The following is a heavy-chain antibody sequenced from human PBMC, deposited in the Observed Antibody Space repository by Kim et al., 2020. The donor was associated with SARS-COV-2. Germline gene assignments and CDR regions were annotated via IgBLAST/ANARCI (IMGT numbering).Heavy chain of an antibody. CDR2: IYYSGST. Sequence: SETLSLTCTVSGGSISSGDYYWSWIRQPPGKGLEWILYIYYSGSTYYNPSLKSRVTISVDTSKNQFSLKLSSVTAADTAVYYCASYDSSGYYSDYWGQGTLVTVSS. D-gene: IGHD3-22*01. CDR3: ASYDSSGYYSDY. J-gene: IGHJ4*02. V-gene: IGHV4-30-4*01. CDR1: GGSISSGDYY.